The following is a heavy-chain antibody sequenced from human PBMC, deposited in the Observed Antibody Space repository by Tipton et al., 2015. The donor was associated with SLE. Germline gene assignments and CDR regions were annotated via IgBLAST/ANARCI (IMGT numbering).Heavy chain of an antibody. D-gene: IGHD4-11*01. CDR2: IFYRGRT. J-gene: IGHJ2*01. CDR3: AREFLNPVTTVHYYFDL. Sequence: TLSLTCTVSGGSIVTNNYYWGWIRQSPGKGLEWMGSIFYRGRTYDNPSLKSRVSVSIDTSRNRFSLTVRSVTAADTAVYYCAREFLNPVTTVHYYFDLWGRGTLVTVSS. CDR1: GGSIVTNNYY. V-gene: IGHV4-39*07.